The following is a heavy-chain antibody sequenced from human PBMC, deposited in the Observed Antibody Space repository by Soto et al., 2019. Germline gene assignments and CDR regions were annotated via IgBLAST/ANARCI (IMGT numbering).Heavy chain of an antibody. J-gene: IGHJ5*02. CDR3: ARDRWDSSGWLLGGHWFDP. V-gene: IGHV1-46*01. D-gene: IGHD6-19*01. CDR2: INPSGGST. Sequence: QVQLVQSGAEVKKPGASVKVSCKASGYTFTSYYMHWVRQAPGQGLEWMGIINPSGGSTSYAQKFQGRVTMTRDTSTSTVYMELSSLRSEDTAVYYCARDRWDSSGWLLGGHWFDPWGQGTLVTVSS. CDR1: GYTFTSYY.